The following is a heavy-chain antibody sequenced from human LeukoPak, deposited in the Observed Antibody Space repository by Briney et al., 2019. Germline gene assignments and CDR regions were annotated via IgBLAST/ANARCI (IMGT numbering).Heavy chain of an antibody. Sequence: GESLRLSCAAAGFTFSSYSMNWVRQAPGKGLEWVSSISGSSSYINYADSVKGRFTISRDNAQNSLFLQLNSLRAEDTAVYYCARDPYSSGWYKDAFDIWGQGTMVTVSS. CDR3: ARDPYSSGWYKDAFDI. CDR2: ISGSSSYI. V-gene: IGHV3-21*01. D-gene: IGHD6-19*01. CDR1: GFTFSSYS. J-gene: IGHJ3*02.